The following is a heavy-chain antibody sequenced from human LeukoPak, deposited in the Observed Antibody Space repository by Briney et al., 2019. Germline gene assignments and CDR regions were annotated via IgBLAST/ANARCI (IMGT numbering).Heavy chain of an antibody. V-gene: IGHV4-34*01. CDR2: INHSGSA. CDR1: GGSFTGYR. J-gene: IGHJ5*02. D-gene: IGHD3-3*01. Sequence: SETLSLTCAVYGGSFTGYRWSWVRQSPGKGLEWIGEINHSGSANYNPSLKSRVTISGDMSTNQFSLNLTSVTAADTAVYYCARGSYDFWSGYTNWFDPWGQGTLVTVSS. CDR3: ARGSYDFWSGYTNWFDP.